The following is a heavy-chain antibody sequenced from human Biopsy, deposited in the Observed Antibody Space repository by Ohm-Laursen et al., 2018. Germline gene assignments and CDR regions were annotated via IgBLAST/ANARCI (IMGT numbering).Heavy chain of an antibody. J-gene: IGHJ3*01. V-gene: IGHV1-2*02. CDR3: ARDIMNRIAGLVARSDVFDV. CDR2: ISPNSGGT. CDR1: GYGVNDYF. D-gene: IGHD3-16*01. Sequence: GSSVSVSCKGSGYGVNDYFLHWLRQASGQGPVWMGGISPNSGGTNYAQKFQGRVTMSTDTSTSTVYLELRRLISGDTAVYYCARDIMNRIAGLVARSDVFDVWSQGTLVTVSS.